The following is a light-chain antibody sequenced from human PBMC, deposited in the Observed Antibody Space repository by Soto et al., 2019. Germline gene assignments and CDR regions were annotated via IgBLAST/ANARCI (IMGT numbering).Light chain of an antibody. CDR2: AAS. Sequence: DIHLTQSPSSLSASVGDSVTITCRSSQTINKYLNWYQHRPGKAPKLLIYAASSLQTGVPTRFSGAGAGTFFTLTISYLQLEDVASYYCQQSYGSPGAFGRVTKVEI. CDR1: QTINKY. CDR3: QQSYGSPGA. V-gene: IGKV1-39*01. J-gene: IGKJ1*01.